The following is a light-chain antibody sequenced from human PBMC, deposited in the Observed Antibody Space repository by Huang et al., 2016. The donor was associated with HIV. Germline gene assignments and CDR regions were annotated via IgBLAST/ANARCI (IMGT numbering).Light chain of an antibody. V-gene: IGKV3-20*01. CDR3: QQYGSSPLT. Sequence: EIVLTQSPGTLSSSPGERVTLSCRASQIVGDDSLAWYQHKPGQSPRLLIYRTSSRAPGVPDTCSGSGSGTDFNLTIGRLGPEDFAMYFCQQYGSSPLTFGGGTKIEIK. J-gene: IGKJ4*01. CDR2: RTS. CDR1: QIVGDDS.